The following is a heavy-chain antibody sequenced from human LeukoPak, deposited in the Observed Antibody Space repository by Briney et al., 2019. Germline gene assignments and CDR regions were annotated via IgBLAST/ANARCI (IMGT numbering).Heavy chain of an antibody. CDR2: IYTSGST. CDR3: ARVDGSEFDY. D-gene: IGHD3-10*01. J-gene: IGHJ4*02. V-gene: IGHV4-61*02. Sequence: SETLSLTCTVSVGSISSGSYYWSWIRQPAGKGLEWIGRIYTSGSTNYNPSLKSRVTISVDTSKNQFSLKLSSVTAADTAVYYSARVDGSEFDYWGQGTLVTVSS. CDR1: VGSISSGSYY.